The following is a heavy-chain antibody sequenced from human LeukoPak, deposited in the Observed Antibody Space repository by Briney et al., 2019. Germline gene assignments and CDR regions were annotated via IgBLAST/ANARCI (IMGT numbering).Heavy chain of an antibody. CDR2: IYYSGST. Sequence: SETLSLTCTVSGGSISSSSYYWSWIRQPPGKGLEWIGSIYYSGSTFYNPSLESRVTISIDTSKNQFSLKLRSVTAADTAVHYCARGGGDSGLDLYYWGQGTLVTVSS. V-gene: IGHV4-39*01. D-gene: IGHD5-12*01. CDR3: ARGGGDSGLDLYY. CDR1: GGSISSSSYY. J-gene: IGHJ4*02.